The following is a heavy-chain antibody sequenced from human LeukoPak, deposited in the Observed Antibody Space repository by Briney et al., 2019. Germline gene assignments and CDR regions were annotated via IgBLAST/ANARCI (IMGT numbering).Heavy chain of an antibody. D-gene: IGHD5-24*01. Sequence: GGSLRLSCAASGLTFDDYTMHWVRQAPGKGLEWVSLIGPVGDSPFYADSVKGRFTISRDNSKNTLSLQMNSLRVEDTAIYYCAKDIQLSTWGLGTMVTVSS. CDR2: IGPVGDSP. CDR1: GLTFDDYT. V-gene: IGHV3-43*01. CDR3: AKDIQLST. J-gene: IGHJ3*01.